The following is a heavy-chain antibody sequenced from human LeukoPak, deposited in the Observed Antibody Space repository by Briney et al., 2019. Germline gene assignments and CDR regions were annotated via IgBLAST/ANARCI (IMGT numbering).Heavy chain of an antibody. CDR2: IYHSGNT. D-gene: IGHD2-15*01. J-gene: IGHJ4*02. CDR1: GGSISSGGYY. V-gene: IGHV4-30-2*01. CDR3: ARGECSGGSCYYFDY. Sequence: SETLSLTCTVSGGSISSGGYYWSWIRQPPGKGLEWIGYIYHSGNTYYNPSLKSRVTISVDRSKNQFSLKLSSVTAADTAVYYCARGECSGGSCYYFDYWGQGTLVTVSS.